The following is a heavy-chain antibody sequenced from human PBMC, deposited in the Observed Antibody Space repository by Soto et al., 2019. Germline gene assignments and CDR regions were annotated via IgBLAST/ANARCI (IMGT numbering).Heavy chain of an antibody. Sequence: GGSLRLSCAASGFTLDDYGMSWVRQAPGKGLEWVSGINWNGGSTGYADSVKGRFTISRDNAKNSLYLQMNSLRAEDTALYHCARGGYIAAAAIDAFDIWGQGTMVTVSS. J-gene: IGHJ3*02. CDR1: GFTLDDYG. V-gene: IGHV3-20*01. CDR3: ARGGYIAAAAIDAFDI. D-gene: IGHD6-13*01. CDR2: INWNGGST.